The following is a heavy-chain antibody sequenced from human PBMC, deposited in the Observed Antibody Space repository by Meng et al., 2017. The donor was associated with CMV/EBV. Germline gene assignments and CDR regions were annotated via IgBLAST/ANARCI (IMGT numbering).Heavy chain of an antibody. CDR2: IYYSGST. Sequence: GSLRLSCTVSGGSISSYYWSWIRQPPGKGLEWIGYIYYSGSTNYNPSLKSRVTISVDTSKNQFSRKLSSVTAADTAVYYCARAVVVPAAIDYWGQGTLVTVSS. D-gene: IGHD2-2*01. V-gene: IGHV4-59*01. CDR1: GGSISSYY. J-gene: IGHJ4*02. CDR3: ARAVVVPAAIDY.